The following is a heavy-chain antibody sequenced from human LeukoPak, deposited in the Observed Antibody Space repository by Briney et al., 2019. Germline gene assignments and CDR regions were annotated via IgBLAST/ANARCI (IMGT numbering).Heavy chain of an antibody. V-gene: IGHV4-31*03. D-gene: IGHD3-10*01. CDR1: GGSISSGGYY. Sequence: PSQTLSLTCTVSGGSISSGGYYWSWIRQHPGKGLEWIGYIYYSGSTYYNPSLKSRVTISVDTPKNQFSLKLSSVTAADTAVYYCARGGLLFWFDPWGQGTLVTVSS. CDR2: IYYSGST. J-gene: IGHJ5*02. CDR3: ARGGLLFWFDP.